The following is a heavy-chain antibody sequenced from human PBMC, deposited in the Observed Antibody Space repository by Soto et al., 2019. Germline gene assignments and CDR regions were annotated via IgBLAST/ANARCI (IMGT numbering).Heavy chain of an antibody. CDR1: GYTFTGYY. Sequence: GASVKVSCKASGYTFTGYYMHGVRQAPGQGLEWMGWINPNSGGTNYAQKFQGWVTMTRDTSISTAYMELSRLRSDDTAVYYCARDTNFWSGYGGPYYYMDVWGKGTTVTSP. J-gene: IGHJ6*03. V-gene: IGHV1-2*04. CDR3: ARDTNFWSGYGGPYYYMDV. D-gene: IGHD3-3*01. CDR2: INPNSGGT.